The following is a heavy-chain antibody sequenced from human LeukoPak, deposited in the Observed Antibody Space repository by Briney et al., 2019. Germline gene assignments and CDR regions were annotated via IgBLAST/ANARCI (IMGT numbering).Heavy chain of an antibody. CDR1: GFTFSSYA. V-gene: IGHV3-23*01. J-gene: IGHJ4*02. D-gene: IGHD2-2*02. CDR2: ISGSGGST. Sequence: GGSLRLSCAASGFTFSSYAMSWVRQAPGKGLEWVSAISGSGGSTYYADSVKGRFTISRDNSKNTLYLQMNSLRAEDTAVYYCAKGYCSSTSCYNPFDYWGQGTLVTVSS. CDR3: AKGYCSSTSCYNPFDY.